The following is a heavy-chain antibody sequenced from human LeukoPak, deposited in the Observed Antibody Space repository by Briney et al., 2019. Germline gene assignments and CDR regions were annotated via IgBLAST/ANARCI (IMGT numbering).Heavy chain of an antibody. V-gene: IGHV4-59*01. CDR1: GGSISSYY. CDR3: ARDRVYGSGTYTLDYYYYYMDV. CDR2: IHYSGST. Sequence: SETLSLTCTVSGGSISSYYWSWIRRPPGKGQEWIGYIHYSGSTNYNPSLKSRVTISVDTSKNQFSLKLSSVTAADTAVYYCARDRVYGSGTYTLDYYYYYMDVWGKGTTVTVSS. J-gene: IGHJ6*03. D-gene: IGHD3-10*01.